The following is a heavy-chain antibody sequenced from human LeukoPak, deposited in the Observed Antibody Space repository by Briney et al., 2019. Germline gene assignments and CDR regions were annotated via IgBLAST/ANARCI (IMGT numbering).Heavy chain of an antibody. D-gene: IGHD1-26*01. V-gene: IGHV3-7*01. CDR3: ATYSGSSSMDF. CDR2: IKEDGSAK. J-gene: IGHJ4*02. CDR1: GFTFSNYW. Sequence: GGSLRLSCEASGFTFSNYWMSWVRRAPGKRLEWVANIKEDGSAKYYVDSVKGRFTISRDNAKSSLYLQMNSLRAEDTSVYYCATYSGSSSMDFWGQGTLVTVSS.